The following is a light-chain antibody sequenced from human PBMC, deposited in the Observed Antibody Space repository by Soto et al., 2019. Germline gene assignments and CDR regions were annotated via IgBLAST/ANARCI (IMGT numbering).Light chain of an antibody. J-gene: IGLJ1*01. CDR2: EVS. CDR1: SSDVGGYHY. V-gene: IGLV2-14*01. Sequence: QSALTQPASVSGSPGQSITISCTGTSSDVGGYHYVSWYQQHPGKAPKLMIYEVSNRASGVSNRISGSKSGNTASLTISGLQAEDEADYYCSSYTSSSLYVFGTGTKVTVL. CDR3: SSYTSSSLYV.